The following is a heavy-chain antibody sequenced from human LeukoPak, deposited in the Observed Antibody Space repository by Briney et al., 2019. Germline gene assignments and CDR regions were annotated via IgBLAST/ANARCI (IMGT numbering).Heavy chain of an antibody. CDR2: ISYDGSNK. V-gene: IGHV3-30-3*02. Sequence: GGSLRLSCAASGFTFSSYAMHWVRQAPGKGLEWVAVISYDGSNKYYADSVKGRFTISRDNSKNTLYLQMNSLRAEDTAVYYCAKLQVAAAGTFDIWGQGTMVTVSS. D-gene: IGHD6-13*01. CDR1: GFTFSSYA. J-gene: IGHJ3*02. CDR3: AKLQVAAAGTFDI.